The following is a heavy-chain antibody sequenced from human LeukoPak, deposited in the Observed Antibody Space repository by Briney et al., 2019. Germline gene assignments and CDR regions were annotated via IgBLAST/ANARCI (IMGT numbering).Heavy chain of an antibody. Sequence: PSETLSLTCTVSGGSISSYYWSWIRRPPGRGLEWIGYIYYSGSTNYNPSLKSRVTISVDTSKNQFSLKLSSVTAADTAVYYCARDRYYYDSSGYYNWFDPWGQGTLVTVSS. CDR2: IYYSGST. CDR3: ARDRYYYDSSGYYNWFDP. V-gene: IGHV4-59*01. D-gene: IGHD3-22*01. CDR1: GGSISSYY. J-gene: IGHJ5*02.